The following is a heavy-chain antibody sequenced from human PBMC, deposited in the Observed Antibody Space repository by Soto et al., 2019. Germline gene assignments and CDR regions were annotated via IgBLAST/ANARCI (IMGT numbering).Heavy chain of an antibody. J-gene: IGHJ6*02. CDR3: AKKVPAAIRVYYFYGLDV. D-gene: IGHD2-2*01. CDR1: GGSISSSNW. Sequence: SETLSLTCAVSGGSISSSNWCSWVRQPPGKGLEWIGEISQSGSTNYNPSLKSRVTISVDKSKNQFSLKLTSVTAADTAVYYCAKKVPAAIRVYYFYGLDVWGQGTTVTVSS. V-gene: IGHV4-4*02. CDR2: ISQSGST.